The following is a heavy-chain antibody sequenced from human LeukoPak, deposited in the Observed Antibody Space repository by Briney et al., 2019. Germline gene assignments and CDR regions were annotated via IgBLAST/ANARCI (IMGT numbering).Heavy chain of an antibody. CDR2: ISAYNGNT. D-gene: IGHD2-2*01. V-gene: IGHV1-18*03. Sequence: GASVKVSCKASGYTITSYGISWVRQAPGQGLEWMGWISAYNGNTNYAQKLQGRVTMTTDTSTSTAYMELRSLRSDDMAVYYCARAGYCSSTSCYSEYFQHWGQGTLVTVSS. CDR3: ARAGYCSSTSCYSEYFQH. CDR1: GYTITSYG. J-gene: IGHJ1*01.